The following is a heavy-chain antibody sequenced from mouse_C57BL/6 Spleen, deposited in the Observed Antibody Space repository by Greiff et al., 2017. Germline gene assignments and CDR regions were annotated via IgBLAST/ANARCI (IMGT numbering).Heavy chain of an antibody. CDR1: GFTFSDYG. Sequence: EVMLVESGGGLVKPGGSLKLSCAASGFTFSDYGMHWVRQAPEKGLEWVAYISSGSSTIYYADTVKGRFTISRDNAKNTLFLQMTSLRSEDTAMXYCARPEGTGAMDYGGQGTSVTVSS. CDR3: ARPEGTGAMDY. D-gene: IGHD3-3*01. V-gene: IGHV5-17*01. J-gene: IGHJ4*01. CDR2: ISSGSSTI.